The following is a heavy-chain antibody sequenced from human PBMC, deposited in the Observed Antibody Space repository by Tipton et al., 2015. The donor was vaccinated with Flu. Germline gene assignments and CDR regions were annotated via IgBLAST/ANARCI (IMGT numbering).Heavy chain of an antibody. J-gene: IGHJ4*02. CDR1: GGSISSYY. Sequence: TLSLTCSVSGGSISSYYWSWIRQPPGKGLEWIGYVFYTGSTDYNPSLKSRVTISVDTSKNQFSLELISVTAADTAVYYCARVNYYHSGSYLDNWGQGTLVSVSS. CDR2: VFYTGST. D-gene: IGHD3-10*01. CDR3: ARVNYYHSGSYLDN. V-gene: IGHV4-59*01.